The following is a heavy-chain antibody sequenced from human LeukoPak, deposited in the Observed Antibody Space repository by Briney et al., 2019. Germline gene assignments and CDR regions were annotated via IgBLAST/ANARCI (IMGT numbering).Heavy chain of an antibody. CDR3: VRHDFWSGFKGGDY. CDR1: GFTFSSYA. D-gene: IGHD3-3*01. CDR2: IHDDGGST. Sequence: GGSLRLSCAASGFTFSSYAMHWVRQAPGKGLEHVSTIHDDGGSTFYADSVKGRFTISRDNAKNSLYLQMNNLRAEDTAFYYCVRHDFWSGFKGGDYWGQGTLVTVSS. J-gene: IGHJ4*02. V-gene: IGHV3-64*02.